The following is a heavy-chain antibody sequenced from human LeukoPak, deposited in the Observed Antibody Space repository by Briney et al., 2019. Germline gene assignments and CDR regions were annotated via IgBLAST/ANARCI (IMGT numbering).Heavy chain of an antibody. V-gene: IGHV1-18*01. D-gene: IGHD2/OR15-2a*01. CDR3: ARDSTRGERSFDI. J-gene: IGHJ3*02. CDR2: ISAYNGNT. CDR1: GYTFTSYG. Sequence: ASVTVSCTASGYTFTSYGISWVRQAPGQGLEWMGWISAYNGNTNYAQKLQGRVTMTTDTSTSTAYMELRSLRSDDTAVYYCARDSTRGERSFDIWGQGTMVTVSS.